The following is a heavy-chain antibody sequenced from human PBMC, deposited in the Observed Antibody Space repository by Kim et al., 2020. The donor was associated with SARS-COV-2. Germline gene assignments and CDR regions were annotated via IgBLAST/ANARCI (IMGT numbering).Heavy chain of an antibody. J-gene: IGHJ4*02. CDR3: SRDGAVAGAINFDY. D-gene: IGHD6-19*01. Sequence: SQQFQGRVTITRDTSASTAYMELRSLRSEDTAIYYCSRDGAVAGAINFDYWGQGTLVTVSS. V-gene: IGHV1-3*01.